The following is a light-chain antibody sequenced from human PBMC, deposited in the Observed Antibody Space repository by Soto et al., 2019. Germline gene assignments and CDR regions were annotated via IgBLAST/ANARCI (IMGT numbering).Light chain of an antibody. CDR1: QSVSSY. J-gene: IGKJ4*02. CDR3: QQRSNWLLT. V-gene: IGKV3-11*01. CDR2: DAS. Sequence: EIVLTQSPATLSLSPGERATLSCSASQSVSSYLAWYQQKPGQAPRLLIFDASNRATGIPARFSGSGAGTDFTLSSSSLEPEDFAVYYCQQRSNWLLTFGGGTNVEIK.